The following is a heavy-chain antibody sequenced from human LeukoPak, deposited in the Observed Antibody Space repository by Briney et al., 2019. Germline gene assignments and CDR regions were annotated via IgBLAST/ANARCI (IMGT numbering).Heavy chain of an antibody. CDR1: GFTFSSYA. CDR3: AKSIYVVVAASADY. CDR2: ISGSGGST. J-gene: IGHJ4*02. V-gene: IGHV3-23*01. D-gene: IGHD2-15*01. Sequence: PGGSLRLSRAASGFTFSSYAMSWVRQAPGKGLEWVSAISGSGGSTYYADSVKGRFTISRDNSKNTLYLQMNSLRAEDTAVYYCAKSIYVVVAASADYWGQGTLVTVSS.